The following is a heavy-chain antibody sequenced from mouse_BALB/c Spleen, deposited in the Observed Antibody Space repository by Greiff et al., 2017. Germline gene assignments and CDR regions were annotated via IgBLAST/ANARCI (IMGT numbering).Heavy chain of an antibody. CDR1: GFSLTSYG. CDR3: ARYYDYDRQGGRFAY. D-gene: IGHD2-4*01. J-gene: IGHJ3*01. V-gene: IGHV2-9*02. CDR2: IWAGGST. Sequence: QVQLQQSGPGLVAPSQSLSITCTVSGFSLTSYGVHWVRQPPGKGLEWLGVIWAGGSTNYNSALMSRLSISKDNSKSQVFLKMNSLQTDDTAMYYCARYYDYDRQGGRFAYWGQGTLVTVSA.